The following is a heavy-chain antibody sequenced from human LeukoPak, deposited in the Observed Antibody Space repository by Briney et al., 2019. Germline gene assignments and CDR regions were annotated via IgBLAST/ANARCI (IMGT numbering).Heavy chain of an antibody. D-gene: IGHD4-17*01. CDR3: ARDLVTVTKGFDI. Sequence: PSETLSLTCAVSDDSFSSHYWTWIRQPPGKGLEWIGYISYIGRTKYNPSLKSRVTISIDTSKNQFSLKLTSVTAADTAVYYCARDLVTVTKGFDIWGQGTMVSVSS. V-gene: IGHV4-59*11. CDR2: ISYIGRT. CDR1: DDSFSSHY. J-gene: IGHJ3*02.